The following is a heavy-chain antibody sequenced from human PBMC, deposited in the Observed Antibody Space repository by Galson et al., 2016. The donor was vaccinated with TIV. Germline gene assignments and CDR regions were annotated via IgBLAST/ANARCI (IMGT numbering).Heavy chain of an antibody. Sequence: SLRLSCATSGFTFSNYWMYWVRQVPGKGLVWVSRLNNDGSRTAYADSVNFRFTISRDNAKNTLFLQMNSLRADDTALSYCARGLYEEYSVGLDSWGQGTLVTVSS. CDR2: LNNDGSRT. D-gene: IGHD3-10*02. V-gene: IGHV3-74*01. J-gene: IGHJ4*02. CDR1: GFTFSNYW. CDR3: ARGLYEEYSVGLDS.